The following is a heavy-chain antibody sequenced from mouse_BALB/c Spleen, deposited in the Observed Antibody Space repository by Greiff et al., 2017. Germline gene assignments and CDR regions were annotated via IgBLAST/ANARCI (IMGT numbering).Heavy chain of an antibody. D-gene: IGHD2-3*01. J-gene: IGHJ2*01. CDR2: ISDGGSYT. V-gene: IGHV5-4*02. Sequence: EVMLVESGGGLVKPGGSLKLSCAASGFTFSDYYMYWVRQTPEKRLEWVATISDGGSYTYYPDSVKGRFTISRDNAKNNLYLQMSSLKSEDTAMYYCARGGLLNYFDYWGQGTTLTVSS. CDR3: ARGGLLNYFDY. CDR1: GFTFSDYY.